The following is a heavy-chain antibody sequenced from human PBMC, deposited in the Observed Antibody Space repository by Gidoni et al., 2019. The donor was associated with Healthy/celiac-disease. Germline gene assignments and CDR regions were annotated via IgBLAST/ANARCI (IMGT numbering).Heavy chain of an antibody. V-gene: IGHV3-9*01. Sequence: EVQLVESGGGLVQPGRSLRLSCAASGFTFDDYAMHWVRQAPGKGRGWVSGISWNSGSIGYADSVKGRFTISRDNAKNSLYLQMNSLRAEDTALYYCAKDKGGELRAGYFDYWGQGTLVTVSS. CDR1: GFTFDDYA. J-gene: IGHJ4*02. CDR3: AKDKGGELRAGYFDY. CDR2: ISWNSGSI. D-gene: IGHD1-26*01.